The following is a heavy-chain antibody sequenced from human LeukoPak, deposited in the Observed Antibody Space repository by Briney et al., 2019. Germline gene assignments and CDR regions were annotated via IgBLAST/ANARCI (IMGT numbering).Heavy chain of an antibody. CDR1: GYTFTDYY. J-gene: IGHJ4*02. Sequence: GESLRISCQASGYTFTDYYIIWVRQMPGKGLEWMGRIDPGDSYTSYSPSFQGHVTISIDKSTTTSYLQWSGLTAPDTAMYYCATVAYGAFNFWGQGTLVTVSS. V-gene: IGHV5-10-1*01. D-gene: IGHD4-17*01. CDR3: ATVAYGAFNF. CDR2: IDPGDSYT.